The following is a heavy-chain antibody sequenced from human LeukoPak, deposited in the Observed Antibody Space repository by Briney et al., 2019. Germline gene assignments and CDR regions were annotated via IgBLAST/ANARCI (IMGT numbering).Heavy chain of an antibody. CDR1: GGSFSGYY. Sequence: SETLSLTCAVYGGSFSGYYWSWIRQPPGKGLEWIGEINHSGSTNYNPSLKSRVTISVDTSKNQFSLKLSSVTAADTAVYYCARGRFGEFYKYYFDYWGQGTLVTVSS. J-gene: IGHJ4*02. D-gene: IGHD3-10*01. CDR3: ARGRFGEFYKYYFDY. CDR2: INHSGST. V-gene: IGHV4-34*01.